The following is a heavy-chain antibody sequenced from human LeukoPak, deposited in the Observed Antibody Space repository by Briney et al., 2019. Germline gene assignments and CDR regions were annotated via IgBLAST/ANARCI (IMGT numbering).Heavy chain of an antibody. CDR3: AIGTSCGGGDCYDAFDI. CDR1: GGXISSYY. D-gene: IGHD2-21*02. CDR2: MYYSGST. J-gene: IGHJ3*02. V-gene: IGHV4-59*01. Sequence: PSETLSLTCTVSGGXISSYYWSWIRQPPGKGREWLGHMYYSGSTNYNPSLKSRVTISVDTSKNQFSLKLSSVTAEDTAVYYCAIGTSCGGGDCYDAFDIWGQGTMVTVSS.